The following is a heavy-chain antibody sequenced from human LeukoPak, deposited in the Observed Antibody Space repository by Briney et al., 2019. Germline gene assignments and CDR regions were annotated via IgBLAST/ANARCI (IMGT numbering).Heavy chain of an antibody. CDR1: GFTVSNNY. D-gene: IGHD3-10*01. CDR2: IRRGETT. CDR3: ARDYYGSGSYQFDY. Sequence: GGSLRLSCAASGFTVSNNYMNWVRQAPGKGLEWVSAIRRGETTHYADSVKGRFTISRDNSKNTPYLQMNDLRAEDTAVYYCARDYYGSGSYQFDYWGQGTLVTVSS. J-gene: IGHJ4*02. V-gene: IGHV3-66*01.